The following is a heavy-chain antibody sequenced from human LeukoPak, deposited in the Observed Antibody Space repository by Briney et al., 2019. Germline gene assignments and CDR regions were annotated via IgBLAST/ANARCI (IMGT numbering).Heavy chain of an antibody. CDR3: ARGFGVPAAQ. D-gene: IGHD2-2*01. J-gene: IGHJ4*02. CDR1: GGSISSGSYY. CDR2: IYTSGST. V-gene: IGHV4-61*02. Sequence: SQTLSLTCTVSGGSISSGSYYWSWIRHPAGKGLEWIGRIYTSGSTNYNPSLKSRVTISVDTSKNQFSLKLSSVTAADTAVYYCARGFGVPAAQWGQGTLVTVSS.